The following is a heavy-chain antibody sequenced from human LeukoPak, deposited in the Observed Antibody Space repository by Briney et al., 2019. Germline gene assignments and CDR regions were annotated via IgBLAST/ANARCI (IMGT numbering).Heavy chain of an antibody. V-gene: IGHV4-4*02. CDR1: GGSISSDYW. D-gene: IGHD2-15*01. CDR2: IYHSGST. CDR3: ARRNSCGESCYSSFDY. Sequence: PSETLSLTCAVFGGSISSDYWWSWVRQPPGRGLEWIGEIYHSGSTNYNPSLKSRVTISVDKSKNQFSLNLNSVTAADTAVYYCARRNSCGESCYSSFDYWGQGTLVTVSS. J-gene: IGHJ4*02.